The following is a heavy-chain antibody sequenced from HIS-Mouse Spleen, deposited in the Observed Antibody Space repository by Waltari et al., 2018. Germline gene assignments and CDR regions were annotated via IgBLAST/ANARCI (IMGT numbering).Heavy chain of an antibody. CDR1: GFTFSSYG. CDR3: AKDRGSQFDY. Sequence: QVQLVESGGGVVQPGGSLGRSCAAPGFTFSSYGMHWVRQAPGKGLEWVAVISYDGSNKYYADSVKGRFTISRDNSKNTLYLQMNSLRAEDTAVYYCAKDRGSQFDYWGQGTLVTVSS. D-gene: IGHD1-26*01. V-gene: IGHV3-30*18. CDR2: ISYDGSNK. J-gene: IGHJ4*02.